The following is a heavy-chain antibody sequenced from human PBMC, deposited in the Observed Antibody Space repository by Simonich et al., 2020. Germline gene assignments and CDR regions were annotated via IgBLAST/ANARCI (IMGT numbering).Heavy chain of an antibody. D-gene: IGHD4-4*01. CDR1: GFTFSSYA. CDR3: ARTQNSNYYYYYGMDV. CDR2: ISSNGGST. V-gene: IGHV3-64*01. J-gene: IGHJ6*02. Sequence: EVQLVESGGGLVQPGGSLRLSCAASGFTFSSYAMHWVRQAQGKGLEYVSDISSNGGSTYYANAVKGRFTISRDNSKNTLYLQMGSLRAEDMAVYYCARTQNSNYYYYYGMDVWGQGTTVTVSS.